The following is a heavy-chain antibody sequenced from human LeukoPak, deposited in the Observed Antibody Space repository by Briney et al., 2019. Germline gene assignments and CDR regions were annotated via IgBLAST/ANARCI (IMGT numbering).Heavy chain of an antibody. CDR2: IGGSGGST. D-gene: IGHD3-10*01. CDR1: GFTFSSHA. CDR3: AKDQAYYGSGVDY. J-gene: IGHJ4*02. Sequence: GGSLRLSCAASGFTFSSHAMSWVRQAPGKGLEWVSAIGGSGGSTYYADSVKGRFTISRDNSKNTLYLQMNSLRAEDTAVYYCAKDQAYYGSGVDYWGQGTLVTVSS. V-gene: IGHV3-23*01.